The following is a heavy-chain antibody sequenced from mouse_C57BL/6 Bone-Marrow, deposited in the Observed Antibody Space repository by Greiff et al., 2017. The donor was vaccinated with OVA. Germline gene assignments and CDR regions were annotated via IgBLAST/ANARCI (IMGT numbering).Heavy chain of an antibody. V-gene: IGHV1-42*01. J-gene: IGHJ3*01. CDR2: INPSTGGT. Sequence: EVQLQESGPELVKPGASVKISCKASGYSFTGYYMNWVKQSPEKSLEWIGEINPSTGGTTYNQKFKAKATLTVDKSSSTAYMQLKSLTSEDSAVYYCAGEVGPAWFAYWGQGTLVTVSA. CDR3: AGEVGPAWFAY. D-gene: IGHD4-1*01. CDR1: GYSFTGYY.